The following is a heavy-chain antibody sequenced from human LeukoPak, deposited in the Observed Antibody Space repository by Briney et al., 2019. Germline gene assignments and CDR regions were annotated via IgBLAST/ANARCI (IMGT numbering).Heavy chain of an antibody. CDR1: GYTLTELS. J-gene: IGHJ4*02. CDR2: FGPEDGET. D-gene: IGHD3-10*01. CDR3: ATEGKMVRGVYTDY. V-gene: IGHV1-24*01. Sequence: LWASVKISCKVSGYTLTELSMHWVRQPPGKGLEWMGRFGPEDGETIYAQKFQGRVTMTADTSTDTAYMELSSLRSQDTAVYYCATEGKMVRGVYTDYWGQGTLVTVSS.